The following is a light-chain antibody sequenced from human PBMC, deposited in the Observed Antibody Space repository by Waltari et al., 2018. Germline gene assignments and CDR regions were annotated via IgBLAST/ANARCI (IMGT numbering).Light chain of an antibody. CDR1: NIVAKS. J-gene: IGLJ2*01. V-gene: IGLV3-21*02. CDR2: DDT. CDR3: QVWVQSDHRVV. Sequence: SYVLTQPPSMSVAPGQTATVTCGGDNIVAKSVHWYQQRAGQAPVLVIFDDTDRPSGIPERCSGSNSDNTATLTIKRVEAGDEADYFCQVWVQSDHRVVFGGGTRLTVL.